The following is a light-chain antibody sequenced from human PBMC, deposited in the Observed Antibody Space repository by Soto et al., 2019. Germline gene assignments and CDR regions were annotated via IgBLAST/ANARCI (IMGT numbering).Light chain of an antibody. Sequence: DIQLPRSPPTLPASVGNRVPIPARASQSISNYVGWYQQKPGKAPKRLIYGTSNMQTGIPSRFSGSGSGTEFTLTISSLQPKDFETYYCLQHGTYPRTFGQGTKVYIK. CDR2: GTS. V-gene: IGKV1-17*01. CDR3: LQHGTYPRT. J-gene: IGKJ1*01. CDR1: QSISNY.